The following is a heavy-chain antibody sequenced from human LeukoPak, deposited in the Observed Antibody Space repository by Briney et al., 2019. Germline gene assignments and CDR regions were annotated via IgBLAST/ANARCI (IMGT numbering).Heavy chain of an antibody. D-gene: IGHD2-2*01. V-gene: IGHV1-69*06. CDR3: ARGPYCSSTSCYEGQRFDY. Sequence: SVKVSCKASGYTFTSYYMHWVRQAPGQGLEWMGGIIPIFGTANYAQKFQGRVTITADKSTSTAYMELSSLRSEDTAVYYCARGPYCSSTSCYEGQRFDYWGQGTLVTVSS. CDR2: IIPIFGTA. J-gene: IGHJ4*02. CDR1: GYTFTSYY.